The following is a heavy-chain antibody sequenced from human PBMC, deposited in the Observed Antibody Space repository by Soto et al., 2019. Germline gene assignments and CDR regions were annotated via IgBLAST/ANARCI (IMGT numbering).Heavy chain of an antibody. CDR1: GYSFTNYW. Sequence: GESLKISCKGSGYSFTNYWIVWVRQMPGKGLEWMGIIYPGDSDTRYGPSFQGQVTISADKSISTAYLQWSTLKASDTAMYYCARSVAATDYYGMDVWGQGTTVTVSS. V-gene: IGHV5-51*01. CDR3: ARSVAATDYYGMDV. D-gene: IGHD6-19*01. J-gene: IGHJ6*02. CDR2: IYPGDSDT.